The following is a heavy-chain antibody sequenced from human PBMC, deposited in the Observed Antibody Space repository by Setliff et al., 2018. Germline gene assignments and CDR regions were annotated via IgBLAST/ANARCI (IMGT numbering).Heavy chain of an antibody. D-gene: IGHD2-8*02. V-gene: IGHV4-34*01. CDR2: INDRGST. CDR1: GGSFSGYF. Sequence: PSETLSLTCTVYGGSFSGYFWSWIRQAPGRGLEWIGEINDRGSTNYNPSLKSRVTISLDTSKNQFSLKLSSVTAADTAVYYCARAPQYTNYWYALSWFDPWGQGTLVTVSS. CDR3: ARAPQYTNYWYALSWFDP. J-gene: IGHJ5*02.